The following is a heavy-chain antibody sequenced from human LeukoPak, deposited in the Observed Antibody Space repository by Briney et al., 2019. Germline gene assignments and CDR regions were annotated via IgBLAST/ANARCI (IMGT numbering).Heavy chain of an antibody. J-gene: IGHJ6*03. V-gene: IGHV4-30-4*08. D-gene: IGHD3-10*01. Sequence: PSETLSLTCTVSGGSISSGDYYWSWIRQPPGKGLEWIGYIYYSGNTYYNPSLKSRVTISVDTSKNQFSLKLSSVTAADTAVYYCARDGYYGSGSPHYMDVWGKGTTVTVSS. CDR1: GGSISSGDYY. CDR3: ARDGYYGSGSPHYMDV. CDR2: IYYSGNT.